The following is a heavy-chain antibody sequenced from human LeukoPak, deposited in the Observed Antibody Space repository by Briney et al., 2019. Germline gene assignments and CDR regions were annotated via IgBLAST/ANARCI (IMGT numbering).Heavy chain of an antibody. Sequence: HGESLRISCKGSGYSFSNYWIRWVRQMPGKGLEWLGNIDPSDSYTKYSPSFQGHVTISADKSISTAYLQWSSLKASDTAIYYCAKGDGYDSDSWGQGTLVTVSS. CDR1: GYSFSNYW. V-gene: IGHV5-10-1*01. J-gene: IGHJ5*01. CDR2: IDPSDSYT. CDR3: AKGDGYDSDS. D-gene: IGHD5-12*01.